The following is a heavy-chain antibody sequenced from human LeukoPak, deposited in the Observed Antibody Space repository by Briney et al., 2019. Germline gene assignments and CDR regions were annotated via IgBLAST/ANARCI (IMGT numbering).Heavy chain of an antibody. CDR1: GITLSNSV. Sequence: GRSLRLSCAASGITLSNSVIHWVRQAPDKGLEWVALISTDGNNTPYADSVKGRFTISKDNSKNTVYLQMNSLTTEDTAIYYCAREGHTSGLAGCFDYWGQGTLVTVSS. CDR3: AREGHTSGLAGCFDY. CDR2: ISTDGNNT. J-gene: IGHJ4*02. V-gene: IGHV3-30*04. D-gene: IGHD3-22*01.